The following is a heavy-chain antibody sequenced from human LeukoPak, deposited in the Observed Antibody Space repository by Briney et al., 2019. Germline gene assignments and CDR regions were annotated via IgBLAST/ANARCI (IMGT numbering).Heavy chain of an antibody. Sequence: SETLSLTCGVSGXSITNTNYWTWVRQLPGKGLEWIGEVNLQGSTNYNPSLMGRVAIAVDTSENHISLQLTSVTAADTAVYYCAREGGPYRPLDYSGQGTLVTVSS. J-gene: IGHJ4*02. V-gene: IGHV4-4*02. CDR2: VNLQGST. CDR1: GXSITNTNY. CDR3: AREGGPYRPLDY.